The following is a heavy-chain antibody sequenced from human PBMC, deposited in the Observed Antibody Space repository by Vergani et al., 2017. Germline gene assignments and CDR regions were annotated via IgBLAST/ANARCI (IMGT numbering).Heavy chain of an antibody. Sequence: QVQLVQSGAEVKKPGASVKVSCKASGYTFTSYYMHWVRQAPGQGLEWMGIINPSGGRTSYAQKFQGRVTMTRDTSTSTVYMERSSLRSEDTAVYYCARVTTTVVTPGYNWFDPWGQGSLVTVSS. CDR1: GYTFTSYY. D-gene: IGHD4-23*01. V-gene: IGHV1-46*01. CDR3: ARVTTTVVTPGYNWFDP. CDR2: INPSGGRT. J-gene: IGHJ5*02.